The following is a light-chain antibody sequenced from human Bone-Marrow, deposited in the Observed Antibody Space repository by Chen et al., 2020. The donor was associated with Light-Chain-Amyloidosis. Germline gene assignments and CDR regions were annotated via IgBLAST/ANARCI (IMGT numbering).Light chain of an antibody. V-gene: IGLV2-8*01. J-gene: IGLJ2*01. CDR1: RSDVGCYNY. CDR3: SSYAGSNNFVV. CDR2: EVS. Sequence: QSALTQPPSASGAPGQSVTISCTGTRSDVGCYNYASGYQQHPGKAPKLMIYEVSTRPSGVPDRFSGSKSGNTASLTVSGLQAEDEADYYCSSYAGSNNFVVFGGGTKLTVL.